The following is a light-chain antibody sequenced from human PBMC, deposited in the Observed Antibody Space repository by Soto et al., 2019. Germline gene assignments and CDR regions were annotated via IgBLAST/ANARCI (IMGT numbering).Light chain of an antibody. V-gene: IGKV3-20*01. J-gene: IGKJ1*01. CDR3: QQYGTTPFT. Sequence: EIVLTQSPGTLSLSPGERATLSCRASQSVSNNYLAWYHQKPGSAPRLVISGASSRDTGIPGRFSGSGSGTDFTLTISRLEPEDFAVYYCQQYGTTPFTFGQGTNVEFK. CDR1: QSVSNNY. CDR2: GAS.